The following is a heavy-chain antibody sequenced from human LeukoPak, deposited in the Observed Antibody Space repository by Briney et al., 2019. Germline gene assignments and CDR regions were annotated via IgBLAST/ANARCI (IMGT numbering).Heavy chain of an antibody. CDR3: ARLTRNRGGDCYYFDY. CDR2: IYTSGST. Sequence: SETLSLTCTVSGGSISSYYWSWLRQPAGKGLEWIGRIYTSGSTNYNPSLKSRVTMSVDTSKNQFSLKLSSVTAADTAVYYCARLTRNRGGDCYYFDYWGQGTLVTVSS. D-gene: IGHD2-21*02. CDR1: GGSISSYY. J-gene: IGHJ4*02. V-gene: IGHV4-4*07.